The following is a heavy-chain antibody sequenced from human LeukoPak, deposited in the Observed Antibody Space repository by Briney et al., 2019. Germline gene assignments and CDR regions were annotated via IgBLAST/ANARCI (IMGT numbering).Heavy chain of an antibody. CDR1: GGTFSSYA. D-gene: IGHD1-26*01. V-gene: IGHV1-69*06. CDR3: ARGVVGATLHGGFDY. CDR2: IIPIFGTA. J-gene: IGHJ4*02. Sequence: EASVKVSCKASGGTFSSYAISWVRQAPGQGLEWMGGIIPIFGTANYAQKLQGRVTITADKSTSTAYMELSSLRSEDTAVYYCARGVVGATLHGGFDYWGQGTLVTVSS.